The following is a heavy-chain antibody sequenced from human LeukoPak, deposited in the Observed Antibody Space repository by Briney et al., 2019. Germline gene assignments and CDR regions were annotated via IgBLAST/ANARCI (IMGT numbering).Heavy chain of an antibody. J-gene: IGHJ4*02. D-gene: IGHD4/OR15-4a*01. CDR3: ARRAGAYSHPYDY. CDR1: GFTVSSNY. V-gene: IGHV3-53*01. Sequence: GGSLRLPCAASGFTVSSNYMSWVRQAPGKGLEWVSFIYSDNTHYSDSVKGRFTISRDNSKNTLYLQMNSLRAEDTAVYYCARRAGAYSHPYDYWGQGTLVTVS. CDR2: IYSDNT.